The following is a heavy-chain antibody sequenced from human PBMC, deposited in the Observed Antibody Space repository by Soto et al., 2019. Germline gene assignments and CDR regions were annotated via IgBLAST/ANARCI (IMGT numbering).Heavy chain of an antibody. CDR2: IYYSGST. J-gene: IGHJ5*02. CDR1: GGSISSYY. D-gene: IGHD5-12*01. CDR3: ARERKSSGYNKGHWLDP. V-gene: IGHV4-59*01. Sequence: SETLSLTCTVSGGSISSYYWSWIRQPPGKGLEWIGYIYYSGSTNYNPSLKSRVTISVDTSKNQFSLKLSSVTAADTAVYYCARERKSSGYNKGHWLDPWGQGTLVTVSS.